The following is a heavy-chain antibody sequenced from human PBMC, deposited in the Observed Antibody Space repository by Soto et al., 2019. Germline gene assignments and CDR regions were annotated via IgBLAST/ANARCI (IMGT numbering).Heavy chain of an antibody. J-gene: IGHJ5*02. Sequence: QVQLVESGGGVVQPGRSLRLSCAASGFTFSSYGMHWVRQAPGKGLEWVAVISYDGSNKYYADSVKGRFTISRDNSKNXXXXXXXXXXXXXXXXXXXXXXXXXFWXGRGWFXP. CDR1: GFTFSSYG. V-gene: IGHV3-30*03. CDR3: XXXXXXFWXGRGWFXP. CDR2: ISYDGSNK. D-gene: IGHD3-3*01.